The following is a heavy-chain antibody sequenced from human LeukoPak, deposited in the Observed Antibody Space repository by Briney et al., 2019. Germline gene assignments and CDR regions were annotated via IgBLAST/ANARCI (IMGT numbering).Heavy chain of an antibody. J-gene: IGHJ6*03. CDR3: ARLMADYYYYYYMDV. CDR1: GYTFTSYG. V-gene: IGHV1-18*01. CDR2: ISAYNGNT. Sequence: ASVKVSCKASGYTFTSYGISWVRQAPGQGLEWMGWISAYNGNTNYAQKFQGRVTMTRDTSISTAYMELSRLRSDDTAVYYCARLMADYYYYYYMDVWGKGTTVTISS. D-gene: IGHD5-24*01.